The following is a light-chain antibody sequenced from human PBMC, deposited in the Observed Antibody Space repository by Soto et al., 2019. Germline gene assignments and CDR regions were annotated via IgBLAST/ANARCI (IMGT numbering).Light chain of an antibody. CDR3: QQYNDWPRT. V-gene: IGKV3-15*01. J-gene: IGKJ1*01. Sequence: EIMMTQSPATLSVSPGERATLSCRASQNIASNLAWYQQKPGQAPRLLIYGASTRATGIPARFSGSGSGTEFALTVSSLQSEDFVVYYCQQYNDWPRTFGQGTKVDI. CDR1: QNIASN. CDR2: GAS.